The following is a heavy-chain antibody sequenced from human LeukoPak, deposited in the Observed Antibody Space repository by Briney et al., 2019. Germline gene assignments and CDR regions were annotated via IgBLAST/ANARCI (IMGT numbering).Heavy chain of an antibody. CDR3: ARAGQGDAFDI. J-gene: IGHJ3*02. D-gene: IGHD3-10*01. Sequence: GGSLRLSCAASGFTISSYSMNWVRQTPGKGLAWVSSISSSSSYIYYADSVKGRFTISRDNAKNSLYLQMNSLRAEDTAVYYCARAGQGDAFDIWGQGTMVTVSS. CDR2: ISSSSSYI. CDR1: GFTISSYS. V-gene: IGHV3-21*01.